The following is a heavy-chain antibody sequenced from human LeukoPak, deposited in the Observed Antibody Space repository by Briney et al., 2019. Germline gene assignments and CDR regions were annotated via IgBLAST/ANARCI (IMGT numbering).Heavy chain of an antibody. D-gene: IGHD3-3*01. CDR1: GDSVSSNSAA. CDR3: ARDRGYDFWSGYFRAYWYFDL. J-gene: IGHJ2*01. V-gene: IGHV6-1*01. CDR2: TYYRSKWYN. Sequence: SQTLSLTCAISGDSVSSNSAAWNWIRQSPSRGLEWLGRTYYRSKWYNDYAVSVKSRITINPDTSKNQFSLQLNSVTPEDTAVYYSARDRGYDFWSGYFRAYWYFDLRGRGTLVTVSS.